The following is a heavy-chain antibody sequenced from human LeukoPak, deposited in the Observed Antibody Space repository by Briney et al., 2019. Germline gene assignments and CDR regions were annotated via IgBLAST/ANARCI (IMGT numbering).Heavy chain of an antibody. CDR2: INPNSGGT. V-gene: IGHV1-2*06. CDR3: ARQDGYSNYSPFDY. CDR1: GYTFTGYY. Sequence: ASVKVSCKAFGYTFTGYYMHWVRQAPGQGLEWMGRINPNSGGTNYAQKFQDRVTMTRDTSISTAYMDLSNLRSDDTAVYYCARQDGYSNYSPFDYWGQGTLVTVSS. J-gene: IGHJ4*02. D-gene: IGHD4-11*01.